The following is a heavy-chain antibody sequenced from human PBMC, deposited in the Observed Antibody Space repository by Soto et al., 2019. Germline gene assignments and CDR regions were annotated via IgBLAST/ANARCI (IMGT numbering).Heavy chain of an antibody. Sequence: GXSXKVSCKAAGYTXRSYAIDWVRQAPGQSLEWMGWISAGNGNTKYSEKFQGRVTLTRDTAARIAYMELNSLRYEDKAVYFCARNYDARYFYNHAMEVWGQGTTVNVSS. CDR2: ISAGNGNT. J-gene: IGHJ6*02. CDR1: GYTXRSYA. V-gene: IGHV1-3*01. D-gene: IGHD5-12*01. CDR3: ARNYDARYFYNHAMEV.